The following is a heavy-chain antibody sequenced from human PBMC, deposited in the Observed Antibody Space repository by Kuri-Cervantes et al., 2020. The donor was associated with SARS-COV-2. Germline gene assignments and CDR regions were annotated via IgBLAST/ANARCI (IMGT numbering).Heavy chain of an antibody. V-gene: IGHV3-11*04. Sequence: GGSLRLSCTASGFIFSDYYMTWIRQALGKGLEWVSNIGPSGTTKYYADSVKGRFTISRDNAKNSLYLQMSSLRAEDTAVYYCARDLRLGKSLDYWGQGTLVTVSS. CDR1: GFIFSDYY. D-gene: IGHD7-27*01. CDR3: ARDLRLGKSLDY. CDR2: IGPSGTTK. J-gene: IGHJ4*02.